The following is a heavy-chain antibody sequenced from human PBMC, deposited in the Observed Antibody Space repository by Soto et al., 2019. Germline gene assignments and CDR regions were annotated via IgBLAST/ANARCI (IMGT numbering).Heavy chain of an antibody. CDR1: VGTCISYA. Sequence: AVKVSGKASVGTCISYASSWGRHASGQGLEWMGGIIPIFGTANYAQKVHGRVTITADESTSTAYMELSSLRSEDTAVYYCARGVHIVVVPVYCYGMDVWRKGTPVTVSS. D-gene: IGHD2-2*01. V-gene: IGHV1-69*13. CDR2: IIPIFGTA. J-gene: IGHJ6*04. CDR3: ARGVHIVVVPVYCYGMDV.